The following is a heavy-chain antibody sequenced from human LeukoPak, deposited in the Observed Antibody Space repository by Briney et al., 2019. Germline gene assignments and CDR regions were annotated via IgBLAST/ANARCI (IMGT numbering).Heavy chain of an antibody. D-gene: IGHD3-3*01. J-gene: IGHJ6*03. CDR3: ARRGRFLEWETYYMDV. Sequence: GGSLRLSCAASGVTVSDAYMSWVRQAPGKGLEWVANIKQDGSKKYYVDSVKGRFTISRDNAKNSLYLQMNSLRAEDTAVYYCARRGRFLEWETYYMDVWGKGTTVTVS. V-gene: IGHV3-7*01. CDR2: IKQDGSKK. CDR1: GVTVSDAY.